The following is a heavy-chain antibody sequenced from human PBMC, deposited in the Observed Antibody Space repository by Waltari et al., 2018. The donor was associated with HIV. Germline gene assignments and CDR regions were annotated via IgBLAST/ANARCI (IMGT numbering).Heavy chain of an antibody. CDR3: AKGNYDVLTGYYGPSFEY. Sequence: EVQLVASGGTLVQPGGSLRLSCSASGFTFSSYAIPWVRQTPGEGLEYLSAIRGDGHSTYYSGSLKGRFTITIANSKHMVWLQMGSLRPDDTAVYYCAKGNYDVLTGYYGPSFEYWGQGTLVTVSS. CDR1: GFTFSSYA. V-gene: IGHV3-64D*06. CDR2: IRGDGHST. J-gene: IGHJ4*02. D-gene: IGHD3-9*01.